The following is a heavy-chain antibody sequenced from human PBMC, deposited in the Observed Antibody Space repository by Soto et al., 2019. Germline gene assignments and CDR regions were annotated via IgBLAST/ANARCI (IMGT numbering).Heavy chain of an antibody. J-gene: IGHJ5*02. V-gene: IGHV3-23*01. CDR1: GFTFSSYA. CDR2: ISGSVGST. CDR3: ANFPQGYKVGAYRFDP. D-gene: IGHD1-26*01. Sequence: GGSLRLSCAASGFTFSSYAMSWVRQAPGKGLEWVSAISGSVGSTYYADSVKGRFTISRDNSKNTLYLQMNSLRAEDTAVYYCANFPQGYKVGAYRFDPWGQGTVVTVSS.